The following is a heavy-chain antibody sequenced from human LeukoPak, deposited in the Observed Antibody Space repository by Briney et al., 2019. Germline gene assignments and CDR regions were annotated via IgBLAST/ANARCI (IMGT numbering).Heavy chain of an antibody. V-gene: IGHV3-23*01. CDR1: GFTFSSYA. J-gene: IGHJ3*01. Sequence: PGGSLRLSCAASGFTFSSYAMSWVRQAPGKGLEWVSAISGSGGSTYYADSVKGRFTISRDNSKNTLYLQMNSLRAGDTAVYYCARESRYSGNYIGALDFWGQGTMVTVSS. CDR2: ISGSGGST. D-gene: IGHD1-26*01. CDR3: ARESRYSGNYIGALDF.